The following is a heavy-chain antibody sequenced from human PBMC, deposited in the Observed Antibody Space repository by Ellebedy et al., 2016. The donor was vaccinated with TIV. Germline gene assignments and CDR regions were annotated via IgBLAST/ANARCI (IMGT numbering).Heavy chain of an antibody. CDR1: GGSVSSSPYH. D-gene: IGHD2-21*01. CDR2: ISYSGAT. CDR3: GWDCDKTYCRCGY. V-gene: IGHV4-39*02. Sequence: MPGGSLRLSCTVSGGSVSSSPYHWGWIRQPPGKGLEWIGSISYSGATYYGSSLRSRVTISVDTSKNHFSLRLSSVTAADTAVYYCGWDCDKTYCRCGYWGRGTLVTVSS. J-gene: IGHJ4*02.